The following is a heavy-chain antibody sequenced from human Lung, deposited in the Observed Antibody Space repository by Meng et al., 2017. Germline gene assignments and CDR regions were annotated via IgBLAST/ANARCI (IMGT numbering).Heavy chain of an antibody. V-gene: IGHV4-39*07. Sequence: QVQLQESGPVLVKPSQTLSLTCTISGGSITSTSSYWGWVRQPPGKGLEWIGSIYYRGSTNYNPSLKSRISMSVDMSKNQFSLKVNSVTAADTAIYYCVISSHNWGQGTLVTVSS. D-gene: IGHD3-3*02. CDR1: GGSITSTSSY. J-gene: IGHJ4*02. CDR3: VISSHN. CDR2: IYYRGST.